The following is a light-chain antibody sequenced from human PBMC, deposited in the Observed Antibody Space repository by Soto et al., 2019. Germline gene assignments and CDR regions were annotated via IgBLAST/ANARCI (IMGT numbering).Light chain of an antibody. V-gene: IGKV3-20*01. CDR3: QQYGDPQLP. CDR1: QSISSNY. J-gene: IGKJ4*01. Sequence: EIVLTQSPGTLSLSPGERVTLSCRAGQSISSNYLAWFQHKPGQAPRLLIYGASTRAADIPVRFTGSGAGTHFTLTISILEPEDSEVLYCQQYGDPQLPFGGGTKVEF. CDR2: GAS.